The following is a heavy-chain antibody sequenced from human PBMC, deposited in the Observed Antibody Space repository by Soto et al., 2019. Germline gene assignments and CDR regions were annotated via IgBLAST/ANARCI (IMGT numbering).Heavy chain of an antibody. CDR1: GFTFSSYT. V-gene: IGHV3-21*01. D-gene: IGHD4-17*01. Sequence: PRWSLRLSCAASGFTFSSYTMHWFRQSPGKGLEWVSSISSSGTYIYYTDSVKGRFIISRDNAKNSLYLQMNSLRAEDTAVYYCARDLLTTVTTFGIWGQGTVVTVSS. CDR2: ISSSGTYI. CDR3: ARDLLTTVTTFGI. J-gene: IGHJ3*02.